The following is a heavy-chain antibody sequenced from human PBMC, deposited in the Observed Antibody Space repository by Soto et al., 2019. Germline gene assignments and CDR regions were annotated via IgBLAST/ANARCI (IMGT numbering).Heavy chain of an antibody. J-gene: IGHJ4*02. D-gene: IGHD6-13*01. CDR1: GFTFSNYA. CDR3: AKASTWYPYFDY. CDR2: ISASGGGT. Sequence: GGSLRLSCAASGFTFSNYAMNWVRQAPGKGLEWVSAISASGGGTYYADSVKGRFTISRDNSKNTLYLQMNSLRAEDTAVYYCAKASTWYPYFDYWGQGTLVTVSS. V-gene: IGHV3-23*01.